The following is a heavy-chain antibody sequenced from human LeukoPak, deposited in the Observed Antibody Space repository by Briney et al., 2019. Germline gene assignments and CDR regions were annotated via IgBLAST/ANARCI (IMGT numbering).Heavy chain of an antibody. Sequence: ASVKVSCKASGYTFTSYGITWVRRAHGQGLEWLGWIRVYNGNTNYAKNFQDRVTMTTDTSTNTAYMELSSLRSDDTAVYYCAREGGRGTVDYWGQGTLVTVSS. D-gene: IGHD1-1*01. CDR1: GYTFTSYG. CDR2: IRVYNGNT. J-gene: IGHJ4*02. CDR3: AREGGRGTVDY. V-gene: IGHV1-18*01.